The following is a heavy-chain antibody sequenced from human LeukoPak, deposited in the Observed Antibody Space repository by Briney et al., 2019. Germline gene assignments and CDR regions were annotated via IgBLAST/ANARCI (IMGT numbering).Heavy chain of an antibody. D-gene: IGHD6-13*01. Sequence: ASVKVSCKASGYTFTGYYMSWVRQAPGQGLEWMGWINPNSGGTNYAQKFQGRVTMTRDTSISTDYMELSRLRSDDTAIYYCARGILTDTAAAAIDYWGQGTLVTVSS. CDR3: ARGILTDTAAAAIDY. CDR2: INPNSGGT. CDR1: GYTFTGYY. J-gene: IGHJ4*02. V-gene: IGHV1-2*02.